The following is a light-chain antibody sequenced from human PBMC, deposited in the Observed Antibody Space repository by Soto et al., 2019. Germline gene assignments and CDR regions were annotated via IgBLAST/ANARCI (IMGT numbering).Light chain of an antibody. CDR1: SSNIGVNY. Sequence: QAVVTQPPSASGTPGQRVTISCSGRSSNIGVNYVYWYQQLPGTAPRLLIYKDDQRPSGVADRFSGSKSGTSASLAISGLRSEDEADYYCEAWDDSLRGVVFGGGTQLTVL. CDR2: KDD. J-gene: IGLJ2*01. V-gene: IGLV1-47*01. CDR3: EAWDDSLRGVV.